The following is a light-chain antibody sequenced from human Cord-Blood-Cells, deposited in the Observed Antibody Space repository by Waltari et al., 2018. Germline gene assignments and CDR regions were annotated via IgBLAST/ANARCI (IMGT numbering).Light chain of an antibody. Sequence: EIVLTQSPGTLSLSPGERATLSCRASQRVSSSYLAWYQQKPGQAPRLLIYGASSRATGIPDRFSGSGSGTDFTLTISRLEPEDFAVYYCQQYGSSPRTFGQWTKVEIK. V-gene: IGKV3-20*01. CDR3: QQYGSSPRT. J-gene: IGKJ1*01. CDR2: GAS. CDR1: QRVSSSY.